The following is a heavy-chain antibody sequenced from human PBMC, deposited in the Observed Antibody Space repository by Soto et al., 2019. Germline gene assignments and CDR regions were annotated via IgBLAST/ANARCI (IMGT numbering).Heavy chain of an antibody. CDR2: ISSSSSYI. D-gene: IGHD6-13*01. CDR3: ARELIGAARSWFEQ. J-gene: IGHJ5*02. Sequence: GGSLRLSCAPSGIPFCSYSRHRVRHAPGKRMEWVSSISSSSSYIYYADSAKGRFTISRDNAKNSLYLQMNSLRAEATAVDYGARELIGAARSWFEQWGEGPLVT. V-gene: IGHV3-21*01. CDR1: GIPFCSYS.